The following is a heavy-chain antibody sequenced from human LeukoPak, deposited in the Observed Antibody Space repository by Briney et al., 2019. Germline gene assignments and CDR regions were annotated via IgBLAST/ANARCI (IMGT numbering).Heavy chain of an antibody. D-gene: IGHD5-18*01. CDR1: GFTFSSYW. Sequence: GGSLRLSCAASGFTFSSYWMHWVRQAPGKGLVWVSRINSDGSSTSCADSVKGRFTISRDNAKNTLCLQMNSLRAEDTAVYYCARDLRGYSYGALDYWGQVTLVTVSS. J-gene: IGHJ4*02. V-gene: IGHV3-74*01. CDR2: INSDGSST. CDR3: ARDLRGYSYGALDY.